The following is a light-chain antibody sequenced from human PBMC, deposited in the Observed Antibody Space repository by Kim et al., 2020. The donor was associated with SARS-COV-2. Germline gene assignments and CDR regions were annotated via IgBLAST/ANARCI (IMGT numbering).Light chain of an antibody. CDR3: QVWDSSSDHRVV. CDR1: SVGSKI. V-gene: IGLV3-21*04. J-gene: IGLJ2*01. CDR2: YDS. Sequence: PGKTAGVSGGGKSVGSKIVGWYQQKAGQAPVLVIYYDSDRPSGIPERFSGSNAGNTATLTISRVEAGDEAVYFCQVWDSSSDHRVVFGGGTQLTVL.